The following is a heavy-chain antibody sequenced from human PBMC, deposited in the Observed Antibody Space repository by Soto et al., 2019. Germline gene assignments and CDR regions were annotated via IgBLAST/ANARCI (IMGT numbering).Heavy chain of an antibody. J-gene: IGHJ4*02. V-gene: IGHV1-3*05. CDR1: GYTFTSYA. CDR3: ARSIVVVTALDY. Sequence: QVQLVQYGAEEKKPGASVKVSCKASGYTFTSYAMHWVRQAPEQRLEWMGWINAGNGNTKYSQKFQGRVTITRVTSASTAYMELSSLRSEDTAVYYCARSIVVVTALDYWGQGTLVTVSS. CDR2: INAGNGNT. D-gene: IGHD2-21*02.